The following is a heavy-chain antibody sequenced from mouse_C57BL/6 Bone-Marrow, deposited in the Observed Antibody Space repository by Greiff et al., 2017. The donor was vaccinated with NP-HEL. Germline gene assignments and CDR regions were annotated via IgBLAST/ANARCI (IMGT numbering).Heavy chain of an antibody. Sequence: EVQVVESGGGLVQPGGSLKLSCAASGFTFSDYYMYWVRQTPEKRLEWVAYISNGGGSTYYPDTVKGRFTISRDNAKNTLYLQMSRLKSEDTAMYYCARHTRGYFDYWGQGTTLTVSS. D-gene: IGHD6-1*01. V-gene: IGHV5-12*01. CDR2: ISNGGGST. CDR3: ARHTRGYFDY. CDR1: GFTFSDYY. J-gene: IGHJ2*01.